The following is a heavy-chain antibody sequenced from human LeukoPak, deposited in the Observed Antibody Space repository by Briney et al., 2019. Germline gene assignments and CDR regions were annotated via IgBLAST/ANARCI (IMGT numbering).Heavy chain of an antibody. CDR1: GGSISSYY. V-gene: IGHV4-59*01. J-gene: IGHJ6*02. CDR3: ARAGPLYYYYGMDV. Sequence: SETLSLTCTVSGGSISSYYWSWIRQPPGKGPEWIGYIYYSGSTNYNPSLKSRVTISVDTSKNQFSLKLSSVTAADTAVYYCARAGPLYYYYGMDVWGQGTTVTVSS. CDR2: IYYSGST.